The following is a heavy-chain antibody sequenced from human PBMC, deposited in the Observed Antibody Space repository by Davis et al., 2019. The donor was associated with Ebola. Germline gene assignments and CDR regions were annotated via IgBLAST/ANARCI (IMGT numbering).Heavy chain of an antibody. CDR3: ARCRPGNYFDN. CDR1: GLTFSIYW. Sequence: GGSLKISCAASGLTFSIYWMTWVRQAPGKGLEWVANIKEDGSATYYVDSVKGRFTISRDNAKNSLYLQMSSLRAEDTAVYYCARCRPGNYFDNWGQGTLVTVSS. J-gene: IGHJ4*02. V-gene: IGHV3-7*01. CDR2: IKEDGSAT.